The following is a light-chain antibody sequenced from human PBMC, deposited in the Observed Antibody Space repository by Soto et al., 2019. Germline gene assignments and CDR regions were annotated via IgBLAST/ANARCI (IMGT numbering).Light chain of an antibody. CDR2: QAS. CDR3: QQYSRT. CDR1: QSISDR. Sequence: DIQMTQSPSTLSASVGDRVTITCRASQSISDRLAWYQQKPGKAPKLLIYQASSLNTGVPSRFSGSGFGTKFTLTISSLQPDDFATYYCQQYSRTFGQGTKVEIK. J-gene: IGKJ1*01. V-gene: IGKV1-5*03.